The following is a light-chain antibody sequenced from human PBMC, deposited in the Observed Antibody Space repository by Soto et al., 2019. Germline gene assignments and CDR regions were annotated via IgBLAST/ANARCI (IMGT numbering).Light chain of an antibody. CDR2: DAS. V-gene: IGKV1-13*02. CDR3: QQFNSYPQT. J-gene: IGKJ2*01. Sequence: AIQLTQSPSSLSASVGDRVTITCRASQGISSALAWYQQKPGKAPKLLIYDASSLESGVPSRFSGYGSGTYFTLTISSLQPEDFATYYCQQFNSYPQTFRQGTKLEIK. CDR1: QGISSA.